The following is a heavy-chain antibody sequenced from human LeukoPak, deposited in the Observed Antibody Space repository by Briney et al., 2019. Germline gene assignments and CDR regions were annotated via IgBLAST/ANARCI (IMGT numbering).Heavy chain of an antibody. J-gene: IGHJ3*02. CDR3: ARLGRRGGYDAFDI. CDR2: ISAYNGNT. Sequence: ASVKVSCKASGHTFTTYGITWVRQAPGQGLEWMGWISAYNGNTNSAQMLQGRVTMTTDTSTSTAYMELRSLRSDDTAVYYCARLGRRGGYDAFDIWGQGTMVTVSS. CDR1: GHTFTTYG. V-gene: IGHV1-18*01. D-gene: IGHD5-12*01.